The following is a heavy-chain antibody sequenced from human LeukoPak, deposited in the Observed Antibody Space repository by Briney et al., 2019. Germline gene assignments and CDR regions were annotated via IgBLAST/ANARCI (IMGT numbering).Heavy chain of an antibody. CDR1: GFTFNNAW. D-gene: IGHD3-16*01. Sequence: GGSLRLSCAASGFTFNNAWMSWVRQAPGKGPEWVAVIWYDGSNKYYEDSVKGRFTISRDNSKNTLYLQMNSLRAEDTAVYYCARDWGEGFFSMAFDIWGQGTMVTVSS. V-gene: IGHV3-33*08. J-gene: IGHJ3*02. CDR2: IWYDGSNK. CDR3: ARDWGEGFFSMAFDI.